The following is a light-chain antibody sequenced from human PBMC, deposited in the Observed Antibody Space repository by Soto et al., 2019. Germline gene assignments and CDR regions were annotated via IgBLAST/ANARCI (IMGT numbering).Light chain of an antibody. CDR1: SSDIGRYSY. CDR3: GSYTSATTWV. CDR2: EVS. V-gene: IGLV2-14*03. Sequence: QSALTQPASVSGSPGQSITISCTGSSSDIGRYSYVSWYQQLPGKAPKLIIYEVSNRPSGVSDRFSGSKSGNTASLSISGLQTEDEADYYCGSYTSATTWVFGGGTKLTVL. J-gene: IGLJ3*02.